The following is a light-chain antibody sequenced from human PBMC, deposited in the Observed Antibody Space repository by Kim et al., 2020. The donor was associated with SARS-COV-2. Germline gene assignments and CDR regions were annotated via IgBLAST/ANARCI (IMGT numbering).Light chain of an antibody. CDR2: GAS. V-gene: IGKV3-20*01. Sequence: SPGERATLSCRASQSVSSSYLAWYQQKPGQAPRLLIYGASSRATGIPDIFSGSGSGTDFTLTISRLEPEDFAVYYCQQYGSSPWTFGQGTKVDIK. J-gene: IGKJ1*01. CDR1: QSVSSSY. CDR3: QQYGSSPWT.